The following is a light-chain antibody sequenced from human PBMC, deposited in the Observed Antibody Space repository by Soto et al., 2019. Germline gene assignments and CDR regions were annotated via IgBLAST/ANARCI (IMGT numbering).Light chain of an antibody. V-gene: IGKV3-11*01. CDR1: QSVNSF. CDR2: DTS. CDR3: HQRAKWPLT. J-gene: IGKJ4*01. Sequence: IVLTQSPVTLSLSPGERATLSCRASQSVNSFLAWYQQKPGQAPRLLIYDTSKRATGIPARFSGSGSGTDFTLTISSLEPEDFAIYYCHQRAKWPLTFGGGTKVEIK.